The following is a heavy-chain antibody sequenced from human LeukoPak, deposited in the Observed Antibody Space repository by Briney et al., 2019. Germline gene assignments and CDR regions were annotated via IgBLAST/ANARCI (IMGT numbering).Heavy chain of an antibody. D-gene: IGHD2-21*02. Sequence: SETLSLTCTVSGGSISSSSYYWGWIRQPPGKGLEWIGSIYYSGSTYYNPSLKSRVTISVDTSKNQFSLKLSSVTAADTAVYYCARSEDVVVTALGAFDIWGQGAMVTVSS. CDR2: IYYSGST. CDR3: ARSEDVVVTALGAFDI. J-gene: IGHJ3*02. V-gene: IGHV4-39*07. CDR1: GGSISSSSYY.